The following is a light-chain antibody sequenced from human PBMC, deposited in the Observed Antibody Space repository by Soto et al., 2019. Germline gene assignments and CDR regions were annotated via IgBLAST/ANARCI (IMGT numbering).Light chain of an antibody. CDR1: QSISNF. CDR3: QKYYNSVLT. CDR2: AAS. V-gene: IGKV1-39*01. Sequence: DIQMTPSPSSLSASVGDRVTITCLASQSISNFLNWVQHKPGNAPKVLISAASTLQSGVPPRFSGSESGTDFTLTISSLQPEDSASYYCQKYYNSVLTCGGGTKVDIK. J-gene: IGKJ4*01.